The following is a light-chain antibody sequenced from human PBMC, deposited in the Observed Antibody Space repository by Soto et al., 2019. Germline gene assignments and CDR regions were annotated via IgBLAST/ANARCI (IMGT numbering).Light chain of an antibody. CDR3: SSYTSTSTLV. CDR2: DVT. V-gene: IGLV2-14*03. CDR1: SSDVGGYKY. J-gene: IGLJ3*02. Sequence: QLVLTQPASVSGSPGQSITISCTGTSSDVGGYKYVSWYQQHPGKAPKLMIYDVTNRPSGVSNRFSASKSGNSASLTISGLQAEDEADYYCSSYTSTSTLVFGGGTKVTV.